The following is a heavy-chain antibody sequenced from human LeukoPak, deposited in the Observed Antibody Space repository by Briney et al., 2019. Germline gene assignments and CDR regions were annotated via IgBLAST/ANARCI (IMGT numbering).Heavy chain of an antibody. J-gene: IGHJ4*02. D-gene: IGHD5-12*01. CDR2: ISGSSSNI. Sequence: PGGSLRLSCAASGFAFSSHGMNWVRQAPGKGLEWVSYISGSSSNIYYADSVKGRFTISRDNAQKSLYLQMNSLRADDTAVYYCAREAFSGYDYFDYWGQGTLVTVSS. CDR1: GFAFSSHG. CDR3: AREAFSGYDYFDY. V-gene: IGHV3-48*04.